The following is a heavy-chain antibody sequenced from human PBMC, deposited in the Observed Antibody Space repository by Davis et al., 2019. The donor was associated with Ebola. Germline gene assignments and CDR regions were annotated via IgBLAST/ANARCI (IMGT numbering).Heavy chain of an antibody. J-gene: IGHJ4*02. V-gene: IGHV4-59*01. CDR1: GGSISSYY. Sequence: SETLSLTCTVSGGSISSYYWSWIRQPPGKGLEWIGYIYYSGSTNYNPSLNSRVTISVDKSKNQFSLNLRSVTAADTAVYYFAGLAPAAGIDYWGQGTLVTVSS. CDR2: IYYSGST. D-gene: IGHD6-13*01. CDR3: AGLAPAAGIDY.